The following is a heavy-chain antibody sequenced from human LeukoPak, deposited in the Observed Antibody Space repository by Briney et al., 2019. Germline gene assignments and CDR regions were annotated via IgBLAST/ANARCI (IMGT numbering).Heavy chain of an antibody. CDR2: ITWDGGGT. Sequence: GGSLRLSCVASGFMFDDYAMHWVRQAPGKSLEWVSLITWDGGGTYYADSVKGRFTISRDNSKNSLFLQMNTLREEDTALYYCAKSGDFGLAKYYNHYMDAWGKGTTVTVSS. J-gene: IGHJ6*04. CDR3: AKSGDFGLAKYYNHYMDA. D-gene: IGHD3-3*01. V-gene: IGHV3-43D*03. CDR1: GFMFDDYA.